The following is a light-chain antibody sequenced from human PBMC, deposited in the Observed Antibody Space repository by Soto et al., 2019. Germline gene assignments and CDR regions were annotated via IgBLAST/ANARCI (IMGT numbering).Light chain of an antibody. CDR3: QQYHSYPYT. J-gene: IGKJ2*01. CDR2: KAS. V-gene: IGKV1-5*03. CDR1: QSISSW. Sequence: DIQMTQSPATLYASVGDRVTITCRASQSISSWLAWYQQKPGKAPKLLIYKASSLESGVPSRFSGSGSGTEFTLTISSLQPDDFATYYCQQYHSYPYTFGQGTKREIK.